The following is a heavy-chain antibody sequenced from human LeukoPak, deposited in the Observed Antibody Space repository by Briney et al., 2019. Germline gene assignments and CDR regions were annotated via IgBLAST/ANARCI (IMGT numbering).Heavy chain of an antibody. CDR2: IYYNGNT. D-gene: IGHD1-26*01. J-gene: IGHJ4*02. CDR1: RGSLSLYY. CDR3: ASEVGATTGY. Sequence: SETLSLTCSVSRGSLSLYYWSWIRQSPGKGLEWIGYIYYNGNTNYNPSLKSRATISVDTSKNQFSLKMSSVTAADTALYYCASEVGATTGYWGQGTLVTVSS. V-gene: IGHV4-59*08.